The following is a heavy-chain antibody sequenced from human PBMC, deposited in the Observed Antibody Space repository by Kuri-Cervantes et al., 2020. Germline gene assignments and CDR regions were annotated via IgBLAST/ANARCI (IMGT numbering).Heavy chain of an antibody. J-gene: IGHJ6*03. CDR2: ISPYTGDI. V-gene: IGHV1-18*01. Sequence: ASVKVSCKASGYTFSSYGVIWVRQAPGQGLEWMGWISPYTGDIKYAQNFQGRVTMTTKTATRTAYMGLRSLRSEDTAVYYCARDHYSGSPGGEVYYMDVWGKGTTVTVSS. CDR1: GYTFSSYG. CDR3: ARDHYSGSPGGEVYYMDV. D-gene: IGHD1-26*01.